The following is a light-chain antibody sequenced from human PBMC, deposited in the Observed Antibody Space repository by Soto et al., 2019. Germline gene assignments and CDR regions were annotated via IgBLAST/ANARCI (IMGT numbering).Light chain of an antibody. CDR1: QGIRND. Sequence: DIQMTQSPSSLSASLGDRVTITCRASQGIRNDLGWYQQKPGKAPNLLIYAASSLQSGVPSRFSGSGSGTDFTLTISSLQLEDFATYYCQQSYDTLWTFGQGTKVDIK. V-gene: IGKV1-39*01. CDR2: AAS. J-gene: IGKJ1*01. CDR3: QQSYDTLWT.